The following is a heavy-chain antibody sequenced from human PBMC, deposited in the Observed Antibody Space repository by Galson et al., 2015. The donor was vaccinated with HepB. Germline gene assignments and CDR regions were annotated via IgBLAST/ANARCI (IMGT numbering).Heavy chain of an antibody. Sequence: SLRLSCAASGFIFSNYGMHWVRQAPGKGLEWVAFIRYDGSNKYYADSVKGRFTISRDNSKNTLYLQMNSLRAEDTAVYYCAKRVKDYGDFDYWGQGTLVTVSS. D-gene: IGHD4-17*01. CDR3: AKRVKDYGDFDY. J-gene: IGHJ4*02. CDR2: IRYDGSNK. CDR1: GFIFSNYG. V-gene: IGHV3-30*02.